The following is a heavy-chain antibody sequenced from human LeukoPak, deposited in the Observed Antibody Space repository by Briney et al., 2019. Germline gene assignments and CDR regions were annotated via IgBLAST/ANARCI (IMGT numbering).Heavy chain of an antibody. CDR3: ARVPYSSTWYPLTG. D-gene: IGHD6-13*01. CDR1: GDSISSYY. CDR2: IYYSGNT. V-gene: IGHV4-59*01. Sequence: SETLSLTCIVSGDSISSYYWSWIRQPPGKGLEWIGYIYYSGNTSYNPSLKSRVTMSVDTSKNQFSLKLSSVTAADTAIYYCARVPYSSTWYPLTGWGQGTLVTVSS. J-gene: IGHJ4*02.